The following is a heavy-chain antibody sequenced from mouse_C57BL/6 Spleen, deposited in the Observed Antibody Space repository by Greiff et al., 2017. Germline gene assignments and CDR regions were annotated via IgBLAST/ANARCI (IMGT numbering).Heavy chain of an antibody. J-gene: IGHJ1*03. D-gene: IGHD2-1*01. CDR3: ARETVTRYFDV. V-gene: IGHV1-72*01. Sequence: QVQLQQPGAELVKPGASVKLSCKASGYTFTSYWMHWVKQRPGRGLEWIGRIAPNSGGTKYNEKFKSKATLTVDKPSSTAYMQLSSLTSEDSAVYYCARETVTRYFDVWGTGTTVTVSS. CDR1: GYTFTSYW. CDR2: IAPNSGGT.